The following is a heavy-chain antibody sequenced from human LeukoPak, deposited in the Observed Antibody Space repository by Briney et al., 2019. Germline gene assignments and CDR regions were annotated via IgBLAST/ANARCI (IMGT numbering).Heavy chain of an antibody. CDR2: ISGSGGST. Sequence: GGSLRLSCAASGFTFSSYAMSWIRQAPGKGLEWVSAISGSGGSTYYADSVKGRFTISRDNTKSTLYLQMISLRAEDTGVYFCAKNRGSTMVRNWFDPWGQGTLVTVPS. V-gene: IGHV3-23*01. D-gene: IGHD3-10*01. J-gene: IGHJ5*02. CDR1: GFTFSSYA. CDR3: AKNRGSTMVRNWFDP.